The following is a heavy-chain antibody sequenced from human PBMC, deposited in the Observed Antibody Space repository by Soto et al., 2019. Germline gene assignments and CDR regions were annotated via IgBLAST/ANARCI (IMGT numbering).Heavy chain of an antibody. D-gene: IGHD6-13*01. CDR1: GFTLTSFG. J-gene: IGHJ5*02. Sequence: PGGSLRLSCAASGFTLTSFGMSWVRQAPGKGLEWVSSISASGTSMYYAKSVEGRFTISRDTSKNTLYLQMNSLRAEDTAVYYCAKRGDTTSWYWFDPWGQGTLVTVSS. CDR3: AKRGDTTSWYWFDP. V-gene: IGHV3-23*01. CDR2: ISASGTSM.